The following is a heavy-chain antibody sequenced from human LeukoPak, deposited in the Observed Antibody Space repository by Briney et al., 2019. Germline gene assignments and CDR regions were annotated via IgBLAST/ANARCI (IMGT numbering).Heavy chain of an antibody. Sequence: ASVKVSRKSAGYILTSYHFRWVRPPEGQGPEWMGWINPNSGYTGYAQNFQGRVTITRSSSENTAFMELSSLRSEDTAVYYCARSSGWTHFDYWGQGTLVSVSS. CDR1: GYILTSYH. J-gene: IGHJ4*02. D-gene: IGHD6-19*01. CDR2: INPNSGYT. V-gene: IGHV1-8*01. CDR3: ARSSGWTHFDY.